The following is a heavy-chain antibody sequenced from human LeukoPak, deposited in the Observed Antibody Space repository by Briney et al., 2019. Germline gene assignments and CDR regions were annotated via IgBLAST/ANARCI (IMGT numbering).Heavy chain of an antibody. V-gene: IGHV1-2*02. CDR1: GYTFTANY. J-gene: IGHJ4*02. CDR2: INPNSGGT. D-gene: IGHD6-25*01. CDR3: ARGVSGTYYFFDY. Sequence: ASVKVSCKTSGYTFTANYTHWVRQAPGQGLEWMGWINPNSGGTNYAQTFQGRVTMTSETSISTAYMDLSSLRFDDTAIYYCARGVSGTYYFFDYWGQGTLVTVSS.